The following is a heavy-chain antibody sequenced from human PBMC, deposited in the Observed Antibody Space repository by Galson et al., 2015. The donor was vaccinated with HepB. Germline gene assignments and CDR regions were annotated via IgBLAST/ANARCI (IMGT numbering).Heavy chain of an antibody. J-gene: IGHJ4*02. Sequence: ETLSLTCAVSGGSIINRNWWNWVRQSPGKGLEWVSSISGNGGSTHYADSVKGRFTISRDNSQNTLYLQMSSLRADDTAIYYCVRDRLHSFDYWGQGTLVTVSS. CDR3: VRDRLHSFDY. CDR1: GGSIINRN. V-gene: IGHV3-23*01. CDR2: ISGNGGST.